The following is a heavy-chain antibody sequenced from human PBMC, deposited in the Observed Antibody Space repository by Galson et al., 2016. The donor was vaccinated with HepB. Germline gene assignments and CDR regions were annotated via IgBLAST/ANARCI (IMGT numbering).Heavy chain of an antibody. V-gene: IGHV3-23*01. J-gene: IGHJ4*02. CDR3: AKDLVIDYVWRNYRPPFDS. D-gene: IGHD3-16*02. CDR2: ISGTGDGT. Sequence: SLRLSCAASGFPVSKCGMNWVRQAPGKGLEWVSGISGTGDGTYYAVSVKGRVTISRDTSKNILYLQMNSLRAEDTAIYYCAKDLVIDYVWRNYRPPFDSWGQGTLVTVSS. CDR1: GFPVSKCG.